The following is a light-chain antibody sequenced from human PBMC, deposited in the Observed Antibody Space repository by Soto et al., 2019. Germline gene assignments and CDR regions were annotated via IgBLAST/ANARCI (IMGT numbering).Light chain of an antibody. CDR1: QSVNIY. J-gene: IGKJ4*01. V-gene: IGKV3D-15*01. Sequence: EIVMTQSPATLSVSQVERATLSCMASQSVNIYLAWYQQKPGQAPRLLIFGASYRATGIPARFSGSGSGTEFNLTISSLQSEDFAVYFCQQYDDWLRLTVGGGTK. CDR3: QQYDDWLRLT. CDR2: GAS.